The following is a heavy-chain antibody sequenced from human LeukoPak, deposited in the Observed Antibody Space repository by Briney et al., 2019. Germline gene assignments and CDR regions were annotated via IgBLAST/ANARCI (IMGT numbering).Heavy chain of an antibody. CDR1: GFTFSSYA. CDR2: ISGSGGST. Sequence: AGSLRLSCAASGFTFSSYAMSWVRQAPGKGLEWVSAISGSGGSTYYADSVKGRFTISRDNSKNKLYLQMNSLRAEDTAVYYCAKDLDYSDSSGYYNGAFDIWGQGTMVTVSS. D-gene: IGHD3-22*01. V-gene: IGHV3-23*01. J-gene: IGHJ3*02. CDR3: AKDLDYSDSSGYYNGAFDI.